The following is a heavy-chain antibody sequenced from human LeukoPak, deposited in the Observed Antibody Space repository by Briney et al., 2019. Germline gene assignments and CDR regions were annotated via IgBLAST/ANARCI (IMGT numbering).Heavy chain of an antibody. J-gene: IGHJ4*02. CDR2: IYWDDDK. D-gene: IGHD3-10*01. V-gene: IGHV2-5*02. Sequence: SGPTLVKPTQTLTLTCTFSGFSLSTSGVGVGWIRQPPGKALEWLALIYWDDDKRYSPSLKSRLTITKDTSKNRVVLTMTNMDPVGTATYYCAQRSGSGSYPLWGQGTLVTVSS. CDR1: GFSLSTSGVG. CDR3: AQRSGSGSYPL.